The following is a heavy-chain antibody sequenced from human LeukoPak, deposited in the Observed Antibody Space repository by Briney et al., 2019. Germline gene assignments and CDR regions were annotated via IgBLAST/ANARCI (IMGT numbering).Heavy chain of an antibody. V-gene: IGHV3-66*01. CDR2: IYSGGST. CDR1: GFTFSSYA. D-gene: IGHD3-10*01. CDR3: ARGARKWFGEPRGMDV. Sequence: GGSLRLSCAASGFTFSSYAMSWVRQAPGKGLEWVSVIYSGGSTYYADSVKGRFTISRDNSKNTLYLQMNSLRAEDTAVYYCARGARKWFGEPRGMDVWGQGTTVTVSS. J-gene: IGHJ6*02.